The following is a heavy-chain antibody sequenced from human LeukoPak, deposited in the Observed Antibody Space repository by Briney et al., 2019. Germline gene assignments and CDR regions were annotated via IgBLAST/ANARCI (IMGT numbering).Heavy chain of an antibody. CDR3: AREWNYDLWDY. CDR2: ISSSGSTI. D-gene: IGHD3-3*01. V-gene: IGHV3-11*04. CDR1: GYSMSSGYY. Sequence: LSLTCAVSGYSMSSGYYWGWIRQPPGKGLEWVSYISSSGSTIYYADSVKGRFTISRDNAKNSLYLQMNSLRAEDTAVYYCAREWNYDLWDYWGQGTLVTVSS. J-gene: IGHJ4*02.